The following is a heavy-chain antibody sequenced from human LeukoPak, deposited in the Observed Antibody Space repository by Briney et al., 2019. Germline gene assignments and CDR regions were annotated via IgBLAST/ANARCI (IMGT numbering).Heavy chain of an antibody. CDR2: ISGSGGST. CDR3: ARLHDTTGTTHGRYYYYYYMDV. Sequence: PGGSLRLSCAASGFTFSSYAMSWVRQAPGKGLEWVSAISGSGGSTYYADSVRGRFTISRDNAKNSLYLQMNSLRAEDTAVYYCARLHDTTGTTHGRYYYYYYMDVWGKGTTVTVSS. CDR1: GFTFSSYA. J-gene: IGHJ6*03. V-gene: IGHV3-23*01. D-gene: IGHD1-1*01.